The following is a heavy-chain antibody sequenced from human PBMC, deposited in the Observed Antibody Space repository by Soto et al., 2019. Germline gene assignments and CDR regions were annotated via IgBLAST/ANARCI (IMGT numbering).Heavy chain of an antibody. CDR1: GSTVSSHH. J-gene: IGHJ4*02. Sequence: VQLVESGGGLIQPGGSLRLSCAASGSTVSSHHMTWVRQAPGRGPEWVSTIYPAGNTFYADSVKGRFTNSRDTSKNMLSLQMNSLRADDTAVYYCARGLDTAKSGYWGQGTLVTVSS. CDR2: IYPAGNT. D-gene: IGHD5-18*01. CDR3: ARGLDTAKSGY. V-gene: IGHV3-53*01.